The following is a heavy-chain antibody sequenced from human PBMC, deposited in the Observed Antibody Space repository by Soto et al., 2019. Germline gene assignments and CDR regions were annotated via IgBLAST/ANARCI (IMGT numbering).Heavy chain of an antibody. CDR2: ISPYTGNT. J-gene: IGHJ6*02. CDR3: VMVDNYVTPTPQDV. Sequence: QVQLVQSGDDVKKPGASVKVSCKASGYIFVNYGIAWVRQAPGQGLEWMGWISPYTGNTHSATQVQGRLTMTTDTSTSTAYMDLGSLTSDDTAVYYCVMVDNYVTPTPQDVWGQGTTVTVSS. D-gene: IGHD3-16*01. V-gene: IGHV1-18*01. CDR1: GYIFVNYG.